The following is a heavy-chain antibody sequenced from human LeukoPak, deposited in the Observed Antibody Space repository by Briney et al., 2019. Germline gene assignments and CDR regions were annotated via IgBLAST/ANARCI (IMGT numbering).Heavy chain of an antibody. J-gene: IGHJ6*02. CDR3: ARRPYYGSGRNYYYGMDV. CDR1: GGSISSYY. V-gene: IGHV4-59*08. D-gene: IGHD3-10*01. Sequence: SETLSLTCTVSGGSISSYYWSWIRQPPGKGLEWLGYIYYSGSTNYNPSLKSRVTISVDTSKNQFSLKLSSVTAADTAVYYCARRPYYGSGRNYYYGMDVWGQGTTVTVSS. CDR2: IYYSGST.